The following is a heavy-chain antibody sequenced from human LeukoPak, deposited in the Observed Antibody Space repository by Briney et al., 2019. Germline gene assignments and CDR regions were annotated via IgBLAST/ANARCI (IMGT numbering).Heavy chain of an antibody. V-gene: IGHV3-7*01. CDR2: IKQDGSEK. Sequence: GGSLRLSCAASGFTFSAYSMNWVRQAPGKGLEWVANIKQDGSEKYYVDSVKGRFTISRDNAKNSLYLQMNSLRAEDTAVYYCARSGDSRYCSSTSCYIDGYWGQGTLVTVSS. CDR1: GFTFSAYS. CDR3: ARSGDSRYCSSTSCYIDGY. D-gene: IGHD2-2*02. J-gene: IGHJ4*02.